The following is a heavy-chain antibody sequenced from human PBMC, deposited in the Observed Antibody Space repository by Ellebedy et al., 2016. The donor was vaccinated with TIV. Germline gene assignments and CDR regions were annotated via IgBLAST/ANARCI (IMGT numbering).Heavy chain of an antibody. CDR3: TTAGYTSGWIY. Sequence: PGGSLRLSCAASGFTFNNAWMSWVRQAPGKGLEWVGRIQSNTAGGTTEYATPVKGRFTISRDDSKSTLYLQMNSLKTEDTAVYYCTTAGYTSGWIYWGQGTLVTVSS. D-gene: IGHD6-19*01. CDR2: IQSNTAGGTT. J-gene: IGHJ4*02. CDR1: GFTFNNAW. V-gene: IGHV3-15*01.